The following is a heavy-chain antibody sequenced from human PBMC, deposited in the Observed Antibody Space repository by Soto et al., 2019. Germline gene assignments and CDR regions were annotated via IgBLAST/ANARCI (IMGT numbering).Heavy chain of an antibody. CDR3: AKEGIVGPYFDGDYYMDV. D-gene: IGHD1-26*01. J-gene: IGHJ6*03. V-gene: IGHV3-30*18. Sequence: GGSLRLSCAASGFTFSSYGMHWVRQAPGKGLEWVAVISYDGSNKYYADSVKGRFTISRDNSKNTLYLQMNSLRAEDTAVYYCAKEGIVGPYFDGDYYMDVWGKGTTVTVSS. CDR2: ISYDGSNK. CDR1: GFTFSSYG.